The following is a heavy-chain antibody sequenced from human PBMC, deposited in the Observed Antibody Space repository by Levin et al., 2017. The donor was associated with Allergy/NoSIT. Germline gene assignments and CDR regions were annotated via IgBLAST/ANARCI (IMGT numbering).Heavy chain of an antibody. D-gene: IGHD1-26*01. Sequence: GESLKISCAASGFTFSSYEMNWVRQAPGKGLEWVSYISSSGSTIYYADSVKGRFTISRDNAKNSLYLQMNSLRAEDTAVYYCARDSGSWHYYYYGMDVWGQGTTVTVSS. J-gene: IGHJ6*02. CDR1: GFTFSSYE. CDR3: ARDSGSWHYYYYGMDV. V-gene: IGHV3-48*03. CDR2: ISSSGSTI.